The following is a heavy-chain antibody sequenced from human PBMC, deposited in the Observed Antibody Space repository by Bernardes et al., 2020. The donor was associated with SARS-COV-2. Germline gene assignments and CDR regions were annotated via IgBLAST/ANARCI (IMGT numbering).Heavy chain of an antibody. CDR1: GFTVSNNY. J-gene: IGHJ4*02. CDR2: ISAGGTT. V-gene: IGHV3-66*02. D-gene: IGHD3-22*01. Sequence: GGSLRLSCAGSGFTVSNNYMSWVRQAPGKGLEWVSVISAGGTTYYADSVKGRFTISRDNSKNTLYLQMNSLRAEDTAVYYCAKSHEGYYYDSSGYYSYWGQGTLVTVSS. CDR3: AKSHEGYYYDSSGYYSY.